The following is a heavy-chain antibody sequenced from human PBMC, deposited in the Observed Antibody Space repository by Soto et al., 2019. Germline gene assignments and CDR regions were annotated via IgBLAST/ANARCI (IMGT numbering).Heavy chain of an antibody. CDR3: AKHLGFSYSYYFDY. CDR2: ISGSDGST. Sequence: GGSLRLSCAASGFTFSSYAMSWVRQAPGKGLEWVSAISGSDGSTYYADSVKGRFTISRDNSKNTLYLQMNSLRAEDTAVYYCAKHLGFSYSYYFDYWGQGTLVTVSS. CDR1: GFTFSSYA. V-gene: IGHV3-23*01. J-gene: IGHJ4*02. D-gene: IGHD2-15*01.